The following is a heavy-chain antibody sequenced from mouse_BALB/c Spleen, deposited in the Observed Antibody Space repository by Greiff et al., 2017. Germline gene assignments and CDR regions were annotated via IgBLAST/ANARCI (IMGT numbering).Heavy chain of an antibody. Sequence: EVKLQESGPELVKPGASVKMSCKASGYTFTSYVMHWVKQKPGQGLEWIGYINPYNDGTKYNEKFKGKATLTSDKSSSTAYMELSSLTSEDSAVYDCARSGLTTGDAMDYWGQGTSVTVSS. CDR2: INPYNDGT. D-gene: IGHD2-12*01. CDR3: ARSGLTTGDAMDY. V-gene: IGHV1-14*01. J-gene: IGHJ4*01. CDR1: GYTFTSYV.